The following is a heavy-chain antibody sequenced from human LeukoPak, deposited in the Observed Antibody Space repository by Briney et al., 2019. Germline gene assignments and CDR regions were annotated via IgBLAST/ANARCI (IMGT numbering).Heavy chain of an antibody. D-gene: IGHD2-2*02. CDR2: INPNSGGT. V-gene: IGHV1-2*02. CDR1: GYTFTGYY. Sequence: ASVKVSCKASGYTFTGYYMHWVRQAPGQGLEWMGWINPNSGGTNYAQKFQGRVTMTRDTSISTAYMELSRLRSDDTAVYYCARGADIVVVPAAILDYWGQETLVTVSS. CDR3: ARGADIVVVPAAILDY. J-gene: IGHJ4*02.